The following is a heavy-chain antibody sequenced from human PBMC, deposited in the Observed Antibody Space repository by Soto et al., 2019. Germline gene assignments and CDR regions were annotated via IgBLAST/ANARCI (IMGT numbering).Heavy chain of an antibody. CDR1: GFTFSSYS. CDR3: ARGLTRGFDM. V-gene: IGHV3-48*01. J-gene: IGHJ3*02. CDR2: ISSGGSAI. Sequence: GGSLRLSCAASGFTFSSYSMNWVRQAPGRGLEWVSYISSGGSAIYYADSVKGRFTISRDNAEDSLYLQMNSLAAEDSAVYYCARGLTRGFDMWGQGAMVTVSS. D-gene: IGHD2-21*02.